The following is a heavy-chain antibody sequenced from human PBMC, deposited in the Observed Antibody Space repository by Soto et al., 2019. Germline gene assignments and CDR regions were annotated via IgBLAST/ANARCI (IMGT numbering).Heavy chain of an antibody. CDR1: GGSFSGYY. V-gene: IGHV4-34*01. D-gene: IGHD6-19*01. Sequence: NPSETLSLTCAVYGGSFSGYYWSWIRQPPGKGLEWIGEINHSGSTNYNPSLKSRVTISVDTSKNQFSLKLSSVTAADTAVYYCARGRGIAVAGTGNWFDPWGQGTLVTVSS. CDR3: ARGRGIAVAGTGNWFDP. J-gene: IGHJ5*02. CDR2: INHSGST.